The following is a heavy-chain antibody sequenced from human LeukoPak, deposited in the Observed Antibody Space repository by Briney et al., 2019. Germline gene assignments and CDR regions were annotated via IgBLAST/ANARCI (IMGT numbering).Heavy chain of an antibody. CDR2: IYSGGST. V-gene: IGHV3-66*01. D-gene: IGHD6-19*01. CDR1: GFNVSTSH. J-gene: IGHJ4*02. Sequence: GGSLRLSCAASGFNVSTSHMSWVHQAPGKGLEWISLIYSGGSTYYADSVKGRFTISRDTSKNTLFLEMHSLRVGDTALYYCARDKVAVSALWGQGTMVTVSS. CDR3: ARDKVAVSAL.